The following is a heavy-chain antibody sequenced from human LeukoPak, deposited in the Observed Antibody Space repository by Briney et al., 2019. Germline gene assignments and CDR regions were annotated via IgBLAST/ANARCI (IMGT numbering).Heavy chain of an antibody. Sequence: ASVKVSCKASGYTFTSFYMHWVRQAPGQGLEWMGIINPSGGSTSYAQKFQGRVTMTRDMSTSTVYMELSSLRSEDTAVYYCATSDSTTWRVSAFHIWGQGTMVTVSS. J-gene: IGHJ3*02. D-gene: IGHD6-13*01. CDR1: GYTFTSFY. CDR3: ATSDSTTWRVSAFHI. CDR2: INPSGGST. V-gene: IGHV1-46*01.